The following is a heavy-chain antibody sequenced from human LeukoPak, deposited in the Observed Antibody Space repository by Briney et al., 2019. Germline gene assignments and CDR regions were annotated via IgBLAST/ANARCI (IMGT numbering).Heavy chain of an antibody. D-gene: IGHD5-12*01. CDR3: ARDRLPPPGVCCFDP. CDR1: GFTFSTYA. CDR2: ISSDGNHK. J-gene: IGHJ5*02. Sequence: GGSLRLSCAASGFTFSTYAMHWVRQAPGKGLEWVAAISSDGNHKHFADSVRGRFTISRDNSKNTLFLQMNSLRPDDTAVYYCARDRLPPPGVCCFDPWGQGTLVTVSS. V-gene: IGHV3-30-3*01.